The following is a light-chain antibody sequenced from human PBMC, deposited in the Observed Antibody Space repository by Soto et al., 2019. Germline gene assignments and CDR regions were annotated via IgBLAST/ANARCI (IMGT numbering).Light chain of an antibody. CDR3: EQYNVWPRT. CDR1: QSVSSN. V-gene: IGKV3-15*01. CDR2: VAY. J-gene: IGKJ4*01. Sequence: EIVMTQSPATLSVSPGERATLSCRASQSVSSNLAWYQQKPGQTPKLLIYVAYTRATCIPTRCSGSRSGTDITLNISTLNSEDFEVYYCEQYNVWPRTFVRGNKVEVK.